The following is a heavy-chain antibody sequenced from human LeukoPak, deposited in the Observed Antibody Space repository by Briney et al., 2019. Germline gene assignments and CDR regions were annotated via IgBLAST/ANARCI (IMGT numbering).Heavy chain of an antibody. Sequence: ASVKVSCKASGYTFTGYYMHSVREAPGQGLEWMGWINPNSGGTNYEEKFQGRVTMTRDTSISTAYMELSRLGSDDTAVYCSARDRRCSGGSCDYYYYGMDVLGQGTTVTVSS. CDR3: ARDRRCSGGSCDYYYYGMDV. D-gene: IGHD2-15*01. CDR1: GYTFTGYY. V-gene: IGHV1-2*02. CDR2: INPNSGGT. J-gene: IGHJ6*02.